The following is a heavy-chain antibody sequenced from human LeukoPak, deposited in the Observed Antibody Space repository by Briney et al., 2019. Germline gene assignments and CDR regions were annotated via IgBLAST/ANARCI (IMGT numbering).Heavy chain of an antibody. J-gene: IGHJ4*02. CDR3: ARGHQRAY. CDR1: GFVFNNYG. Sequence: QPGGSLRLSCAASGFVFNNYGMHWVRQAPGKGLEWVAVIWTDGSKKSYADSVKGRFTFTRDNSKNMLYLQMDSLRADDTAVYYCARGHQRAYWGQGTLVTVSS. D-gene: IGHD2-2*01. V-gene: IGHV3-33*01. CDR2: IWTDGSKK.